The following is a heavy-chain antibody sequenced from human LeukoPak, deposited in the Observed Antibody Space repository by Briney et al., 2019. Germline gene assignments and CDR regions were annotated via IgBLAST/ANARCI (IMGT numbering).Heavy chain of an antibody. J-gene: IGHJ6*03. CDR2: IYYSGST. V-gene: IGHV4-61*01. D-gene: IGHD5-18*01. CDR1: GYSISSSYY. CDR3: ARDRAVDTAMVTEDYYYYYMDV. Sequence: SETLSLTCAVSGYSISSSYYWSWIRQPPGKGLEWIGYIYYSGSTNYNPSLKSRVTISVDTSKNQFSLKLSSVTAADTAVYYCARDRAVDTAMVTEDYYYYYMDVWGKGTTVTVSS.